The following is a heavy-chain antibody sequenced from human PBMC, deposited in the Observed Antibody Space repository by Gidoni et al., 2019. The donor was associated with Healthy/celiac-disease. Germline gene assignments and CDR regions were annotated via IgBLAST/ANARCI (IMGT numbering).Heavy chain of an antibody. V-gene: IGHV4-31*03. CDR2: SYYSGST. Sequence: QVQLQESGPGLVKPSQTLSLTCPVSGGSISSGGYSWSWTRQPPGKGLEWIGYSYYSGSTYYNPSLKSRVTISVDTSKNQFSLKLSSVTAADTAVDYCARLITMIVVEIWGQGTMVTVSS. J-gene: IGHJ3*02. CDR3: ARLITMIVVEI. CDR1: GGSISSGGYS. D-gene: IGHD3-22*01.